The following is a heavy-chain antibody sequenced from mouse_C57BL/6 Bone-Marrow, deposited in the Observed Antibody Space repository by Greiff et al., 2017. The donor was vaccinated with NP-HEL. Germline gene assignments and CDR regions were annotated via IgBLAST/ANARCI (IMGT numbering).Heavy chain of an antibody. CDR1: GFSLTSYG. D-gene: IGHD2-2*01. CDR3: ARNWLRGWYFDV. V-gene: IGHV2-2*01. CDR2: IWSGGST. J-gene: IGHJ1*03. Sequence: VMLVESGPGLVQPSQSLSITCTVSGFSLTSYGVHWVRQSPGKGLEWLGVIWSGGSTDYNAAFISRLSISKDNSKSQVFFKMNSLQADDTAIYYCARNWLRGWYFDVWGTGTTVTVSS.